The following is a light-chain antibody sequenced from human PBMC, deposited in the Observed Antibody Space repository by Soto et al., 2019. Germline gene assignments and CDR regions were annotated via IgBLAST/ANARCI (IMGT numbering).Light chain of an antibody. CDR1: TTDVGAYDC. CDR3: SSFGGSNNHL. V-gene: IGLV2-8*01. CDR2: DVT. Sequence: QSALTQPPSTSGSPGQSVAISCTGTTTDVGAYDCVSWYQQHPGKAPKLIIYDVTKRPSGVPARFSGSKSGNTASLTVSGLQAEDEADYYCSSFGGSNNHLFGTGTKVTVL. J-gene: IGLJ1*01.